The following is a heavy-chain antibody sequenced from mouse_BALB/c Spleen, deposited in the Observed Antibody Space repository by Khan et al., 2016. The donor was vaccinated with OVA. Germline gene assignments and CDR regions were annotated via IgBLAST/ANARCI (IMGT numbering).Heavy chain of an antibody. D-gene: IGHD2-1*01. CDR3: ARGGDGTLAY. J-gene: IGHJ3*01. Sequence: QVQLQQPGAELVRPGTSVKVSCKASGYAFTNYLIEWVKQRPGQGLEWIGVINPGSVGTNYNEKFKGKAILTVDKSSSTVYMQLSSLTSDDSAVYFCARGGDGTLAYWGQGTLVTVSA. CDR2: INPGSVGT. V-gene: IGHV1-54*01. CDR1: GYAFTNYL.